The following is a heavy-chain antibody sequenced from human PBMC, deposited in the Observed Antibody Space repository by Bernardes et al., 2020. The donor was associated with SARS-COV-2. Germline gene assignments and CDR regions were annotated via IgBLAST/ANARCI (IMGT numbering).Heavy chain of an antibody. CDR1: GFTFSNYA. V-gene: IGHV3-23*01. Sequence: GGSLRLSCAASGFTFSNYAMSWVRQAPGKGLEWVSDISGPGRTYYADPVRGRFTISRDNSKNTLYLEMNSLRVEDTAVYYCAKELAYGSSWRDYSYYFGMDVWGQGTTVTVSS. CDR2: ISGPGRT. D-gene: IGHD6-13*01. J-gene: IGHJ6*02. CDR3: AKELAYGSSWRDYSYYFGMDV.